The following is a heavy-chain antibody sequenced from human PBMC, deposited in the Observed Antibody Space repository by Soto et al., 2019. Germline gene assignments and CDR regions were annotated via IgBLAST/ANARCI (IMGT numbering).Heavy chain of an antibody. CDR3: ARGGALRAEAGKPRRYYYYGMDV. CDR2: MNPNSGNT. D-gene: IGHD6-13*01. V-gene: IGHV1-8*01. Sequence: ASVKVSCKASGYTFTSYDINWVRQATGQGLEWMGWMNPNSGNTGYAQKFQGRVTMTRNTSISTAYMELSSLRSEDTAVYYCARGGALRAEAGKPRRYYYYGMDVWGQGTTVTVSS. CDR1: GYTFTSYD. J-gene: IGHJ6*02.